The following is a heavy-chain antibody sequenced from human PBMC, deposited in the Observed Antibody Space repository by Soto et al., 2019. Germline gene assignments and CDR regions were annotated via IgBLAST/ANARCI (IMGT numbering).Heavy chain of an antibody. CDR2: ISTNNGDT. V-gene: IGHV1-18*01. CDR1: GYTFTIYG. CDR3: ARDLVGASYYYY. D-gene: IGHD1-26*01. J-gene: IGHJ4*02. Sequence: QVQLVQSGAEVKKPGASVKVACKTSGYTFTIYGISWVRQAPGQGLEWMGWISTNNGDTNYAQNLQGRVTMTTDTSTSTAYMEVRSLRSDDTAVYYCARDLVGASYYYYWGQGTLVTVSS.